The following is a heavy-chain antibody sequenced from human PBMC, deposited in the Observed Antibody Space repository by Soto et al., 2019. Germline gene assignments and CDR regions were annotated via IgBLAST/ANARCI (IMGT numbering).Heavy chain of an antibody. CDR2: INYSGST. J-gene: IGHJ4*02. V-gene: IGHV4-39*01. CDR3: ARVKLTGYKRFDY. CDR1: AVSISSSSYY. Sequence: PSETLSLTCTVSAVSISSSSYYWGWIRQPPGKGLEWIGSINYSGSTNYNPSLKSRVTISVDTSKNQFSLNLSSVTAADTALYYCARVKLTGYKRFDYWGQGTLVTVSS. D-gene: IGHD3-9*01.